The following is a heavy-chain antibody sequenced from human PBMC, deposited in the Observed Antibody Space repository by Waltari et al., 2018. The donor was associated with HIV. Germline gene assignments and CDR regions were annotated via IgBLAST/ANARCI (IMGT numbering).Heavy chain of an antibody. J-gene: IGHJ4*02. D-gene: IGHD3-10*01. V-gene: IGHV1-2*02. CDR1: GYAFTGFY. CDR3: ARDPSYGFGENDY. Sequence: QVQLVEYGAEVTKPGASLKVSSKASGYAFTGFYIHWVRQTPGQGLEWGGWSNPKTGDTSFAQNVHGKVTTTRDTSISTAYMELSRLTSDDTAVYYCARDPSYGFGENDYWGQGTLFTFSS. CDR2: SNPKTGDT.